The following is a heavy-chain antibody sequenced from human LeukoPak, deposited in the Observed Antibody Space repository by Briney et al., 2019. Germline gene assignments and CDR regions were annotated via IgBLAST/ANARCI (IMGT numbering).Heavy chain of an antibody. D-gene: IGHD3-22*01. J-gene: IGHJ3*02. V-gene: IGHV4-4*07. Sequence: SETLSLTCTVSGGSISSYYWSWIRQPAGKGLEWIGRIYTSGSTNYNPSLKSRVTMSVDTSKNQFSLKLSSVTAADTAVYYCARDYYDSSGYSLVGAFDIWGQGTMVTVSS. CDR1: GGSISSYY. CDR3: ARDYYDSSGYSLVGAFDI. CDR2: IYTSGST.